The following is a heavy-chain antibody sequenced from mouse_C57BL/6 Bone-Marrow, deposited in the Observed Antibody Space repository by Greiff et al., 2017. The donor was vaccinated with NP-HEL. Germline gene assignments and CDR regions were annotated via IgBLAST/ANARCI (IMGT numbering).Heavy chain of an antibody. CDR2: ISYDGSN. J-gene: IGHJ1*03. Sequence: EVQLQESGPGLVKPSQSLSLTCSVTGYSITSGYYWNWIRQFPGNKLEWMGYISYDGSNNYNPSLKNRIPITRDTSKNHFFLKLNSVTTEDTATYSGASEGSDYYGSSTWYFDVWGTGTTVTVSS. D-gene: IGHD1-1*01. V-gene: IGHV3-6*01. CDR3: ASEGSDYYGSSTWYFDV. CDR1: GYSITSGYY.